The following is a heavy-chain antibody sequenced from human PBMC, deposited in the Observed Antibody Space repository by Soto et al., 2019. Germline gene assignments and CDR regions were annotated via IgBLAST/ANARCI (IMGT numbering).Heavy chain of an antibody. CDR3: AKDALLGYCSSPSCDPSAFDI. CDR1: GGKFGGYG. J-gene: IGHJ3*02. Sequence: PGGSMIVSYASAGGKFGGYGVILIRPAPGKGLEWVSAISGSGGSTYYADSVKGRFTISRDNSKNTLYLQMNSLRAEDTAVYYCAKDALLGYCSSPSCDPSAFDIRGQGTMVTGSS. V-gene: IGHV3-23*01. CDR2: ISGSGGST. D-gene: IGHD2-2*01.